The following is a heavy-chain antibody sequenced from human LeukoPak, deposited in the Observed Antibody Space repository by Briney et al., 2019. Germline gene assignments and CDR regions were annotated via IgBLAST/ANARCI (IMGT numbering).Heavy chain of an antibody. J-gene: IGHJ4*02. CDR2: IYTSGRT. Sequence: SQTLSLTCTVSGVSISSGSYYWSCIRQPAGKGLEWIGRIYTSGRTNYNPSLKSRVTISVDTSKNQFSLKLSSVTAADTAVYYCAREGHYFDYXGQGTLVTVS. CDR3: AREGHYFDY. CDR1: GVSISSGSYY. V-gene: IGHV4-61*02.